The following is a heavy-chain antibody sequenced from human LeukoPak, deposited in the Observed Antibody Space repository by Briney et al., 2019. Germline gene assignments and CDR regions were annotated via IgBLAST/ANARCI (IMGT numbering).Heavy chain of an antibody. V-gene: IGHV4-59*01. D-gene: IGHD3-22*01. Sequence: SETLSLTCTVSGGSITSYYWSWIRQPPGKGLEWIGCIHYSGSTNYNPSLKSRVTISVDTSKIQFSLKLSSVTAADTAVYYCARVRDRSSYFYDLDYWGQGTLVTVSS. CDR3: ARVRDRSSYFYDLDY. CDR2: IHYSGST. CDR1: GGSITSYY. J-gene: IGHJ4*02.